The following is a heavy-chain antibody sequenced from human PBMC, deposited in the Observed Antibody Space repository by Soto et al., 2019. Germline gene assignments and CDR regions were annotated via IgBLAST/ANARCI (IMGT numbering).Heavy chain of an antibody. D-gene: IGHD6-19*01. CDR1: GDSVSSPYY. CDR2: VFHTGTP. Sequence: QVQLQESGPGLVKPSGTLSLTCAVSGDSVSSPYYWCWVRQPPGKGLEWIGEVFHTGTPSYNPSLRSRFTISMDKPINQSSLALSSVAAAQTAVYYCARSAGWYAVHSWGPGTLVIVSS. J-gene: IGHJ4*02. CDR3: ARSAGWYAVHS. V-gene: IGHV4-4*02.